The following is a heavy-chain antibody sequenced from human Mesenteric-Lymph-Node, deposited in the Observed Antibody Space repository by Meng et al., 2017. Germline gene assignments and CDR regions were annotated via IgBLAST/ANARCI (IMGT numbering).Heavy chain of an antibody. CDR3: ARDPGGEAAIGL. CDR2: ISSSSSYI. CDR1: GFTFSSYS. J-gene: IGHJ2*01. Sequence: EVQLVESGGGLVTPGGSLRLSCAASGFTFSSYSMNWVRQAPGKGLEWVSSISSSSSYIYYADSVKGRFTISRDNAKNSLYLQMNSLRAEDTALYYCARDPGGEAAIGLWGRGTLVTVSS. V-gene: IGHV3-21*01. D-gene: IGHD2-2*01.